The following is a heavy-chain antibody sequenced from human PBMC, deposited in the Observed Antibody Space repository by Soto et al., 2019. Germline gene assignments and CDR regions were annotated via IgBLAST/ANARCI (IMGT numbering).Heavy chain of an antibody. V-gene: IGHV3-23*01. CDR3: ARRGGSNGWGDFDS. D-gene: IGHD6-19*01. Sequence: EAQLLESGGGLVQPGGSLRLSCVGSGFTFSRYAMNWVRQAPGKGLEWVSSISYSDHSTYYADSVKGRFTISRDNSKDTLYLQMNNLRAEDTAVYYCARRGGSNGWGDFDSWGQGTLVSVSS. J-gene: IGHJ4*02. CDR1: GFTFSRYA. CDR2: ISYSDHST.